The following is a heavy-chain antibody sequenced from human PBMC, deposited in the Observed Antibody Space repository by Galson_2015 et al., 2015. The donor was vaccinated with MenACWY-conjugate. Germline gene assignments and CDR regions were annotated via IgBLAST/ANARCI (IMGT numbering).Heavy chain of an antibody. D-gene: IGHD4-17*01. J-gene: IGHJ6*02. CDR3: AKSPPSRDDYGDYVHYYGMDV. V-gene: IGHV3-23*01. CDR2: ISGSGGST. CDR1: GFTFSSYA. Sequence: SLRLSCAASGFTFSSYAMSWVRQAPGKGLEWVSAISGSGGSTYYADSVKGRFTISRDNSKNTLYLQMNSLRAEDTAVYYCAKSPPSRDDYGDYVHYYGMDVWGQGTTVTVSS.